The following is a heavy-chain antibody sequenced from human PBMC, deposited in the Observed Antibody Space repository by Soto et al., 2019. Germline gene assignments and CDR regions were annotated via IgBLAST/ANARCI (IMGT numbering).Heavy chain of an antibody. V-gene: IGHV3-15*01. J-gene: IGHJ4*02. D-gene: IGHD1-26*01. CDR1: GFDFDNPW. Sequence: WVSLRLSCTASGFDFDNPWMTWVRQAPGKGLEWLGRIRSNLRRGTTDYAAPVKGRISISRDDSKNSLFLQVTNLKIEDTAVYFCAKEATNDQWELLHFDSWGKGNLVTVSS. CDR3: AKEATNDQWELLHFDS. CDR2: IRSNLRRGTT.